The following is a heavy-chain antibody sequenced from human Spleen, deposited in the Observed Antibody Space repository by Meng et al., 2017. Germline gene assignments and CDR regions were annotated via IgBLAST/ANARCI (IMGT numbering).Heavy chain of an antibody. V-gene: IGHV3-21*01. CDR2: ISSSSSYI. CDR1: GFTFSSYS. Sequence: GESLKISCAASGFTFSSYSMNWVRQAPGKGLEWVSSISSSSSYIYYADSVKGRFTISRDNAKNSLYLQMNSLRAEDTAVYYCARGHYYGMDVWGQGTTVTVSS. J-gene: IGHJ6*02. CDR3: ARGHYYGMDV.